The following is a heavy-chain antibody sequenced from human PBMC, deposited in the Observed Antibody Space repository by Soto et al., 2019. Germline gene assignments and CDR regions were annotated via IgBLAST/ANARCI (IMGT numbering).Heavy chain of an antibody. V-gene: IGHV3-11*01. D-gene: IGHD5-12*01. CDR1: GFTFSDYQ. J-gene: IGHJ5*02. CDR3: ARAPGHYDCWFDP. CDR2: ISISSRTI. Sequence: QVQLVESGGGLVQPGGSLRLSCAASGFTFSDYQMSWIRQAPGKGLEWVAYISISSRTIYYADSVKGRFTISRDNAKNSLYLQMNSLRAEDTAVYYCARAPGHYDCWFDPWGQGTLVTVSS.